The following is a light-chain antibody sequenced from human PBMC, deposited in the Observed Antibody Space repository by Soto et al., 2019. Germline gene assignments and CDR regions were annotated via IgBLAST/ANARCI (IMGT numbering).Light chain of an antibody. J-gene: IGKJ3*01. CDR1: QSVSSN. Sequence: EIVMTQSPATLSVSPGERATLSCRASQSVSSNLAWYQQKPGQAPRLLIYGASTRATGIPARFSGSGSGTEVTLTISSLQSEDFAVYYCQQYNNWPPGVTFGPGNKVDIK. CDR3: QQYNNWPPGVT. CDR2: GAS. V-gene: IGKV3D-15*01.